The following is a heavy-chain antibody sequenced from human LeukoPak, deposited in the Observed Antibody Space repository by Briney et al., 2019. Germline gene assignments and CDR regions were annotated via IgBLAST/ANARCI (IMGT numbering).Heavy chain of an antibody. D-gene: IGHD2-2*01. CDR2: ISTSSRYI. V-gene: IGHV3-21*06. Sequence: GGSLRLSCAASGFTLSTFDMNWVRQAPGKGLEWVSSISTSSRYIYYRDSVKGRFTISRDDAKNSLYLQMNSLTVEDTAVYYCARADCSCSTCYLRHSWFDPWGQGTLVTVSS. CDR3: ARADCSCSTCYLRHSWFDP. CDR1: GFTLSTFD. J-gene: IGHJ5*02.